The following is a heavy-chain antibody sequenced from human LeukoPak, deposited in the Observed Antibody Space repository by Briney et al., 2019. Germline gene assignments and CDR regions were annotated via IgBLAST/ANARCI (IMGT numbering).Heavy chain of an antibody. J-gene: IGHJ3*02. CDR1: GYTYTSYG. D-gene: IGHD6-13*01. Sequence: ASVKVSCKASGYTYTSYGISWVRQAPGQGLEWMGWISAYNGNTNYAQKLQGRVTMTTDTSTSTAYMELRSLRSDDTAVYYCARDPVIAAAGTEDAFDIWGQGTMVTVSS. CDR2: ISAYNGNT. V-gene: IGHV1-18*01. CDR3: ARDPVIAAAGTEDAFDI.